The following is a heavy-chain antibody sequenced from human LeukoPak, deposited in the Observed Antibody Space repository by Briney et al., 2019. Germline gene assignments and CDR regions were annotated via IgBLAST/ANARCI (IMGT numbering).Heavy chain of an antibody. J-gene: IGHJ5*01. V-gene: IGHV3-48*01. CDR3: AKDTLTTSGWFDS. CDR1: GFTFSSYS. Sequence: GGSLRLSCAASGFTFSSYSMNWVRQAPGKGLEWVSYISSSSSTIYYADSVKGRFTISRDNAKNSLYLQMNSLRVEDTALYYCAKDTLTTSGWFDSWGQGTLVTVSS. D-gene: IGHD4-17*01. CDR2: ISSSSSTI.